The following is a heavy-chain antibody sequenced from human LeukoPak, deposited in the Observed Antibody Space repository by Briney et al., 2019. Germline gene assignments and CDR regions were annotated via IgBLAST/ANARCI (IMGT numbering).Heavy chain of an antibody. J-gene: IGHJ4*02. Sequence: PGGSLRLSCAASGFTFSSYAMSWVRQAPGKGLEWVSAISGSGGTTYFADSVKGRLTISRDNSKNTLYLQMNSLRAEDTAVYFCAKEGGSGWYYFDCWGQGTLVTVSS. D-gene: IGHD6-19*01. CDR1: GFTFSSYA. CDR3: AKEGGSGWYYFDC. CDR2: ISGSGGTT. V-gene: IGHV3-23*01.